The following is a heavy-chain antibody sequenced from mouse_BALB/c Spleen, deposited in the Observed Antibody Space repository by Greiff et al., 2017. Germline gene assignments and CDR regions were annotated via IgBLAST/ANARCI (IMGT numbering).Heavy chain of an antibody. Sequence: EVKLQESGGGLVQPGGSLKLSCAASGFTFSSYTMSWVRQTPEKRLEWVAYISNGGGSTYYPDTVKGRFTISRDNAKNTLYLQMSSLKSEDTAMYYCARHEDYRSFDYWGQGTTLTVSS. V-gene: IGHV5-12-2*01. CDR2: ISNGGGST. CDR3: ARHEDYRSFDY. CDR1: GFTFSSYT. J-gene: IGHJ2*01. D-gene: IGHD2-14*01.